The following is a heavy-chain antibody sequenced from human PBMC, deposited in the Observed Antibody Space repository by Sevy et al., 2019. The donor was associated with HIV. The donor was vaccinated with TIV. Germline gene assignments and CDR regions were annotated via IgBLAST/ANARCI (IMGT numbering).Heavy chain of an antibody. J-gene: IGHJ4*02. Sequence: KQSETLSLTCTVSGGSISNNNYYWGWIRQSPGKGLEWIGTINYSGSTDYNPSLKSRVTISVDTSKNQFSLKLSSVTAADTAVYYCARHALFTIFGVVIDPKMYYFDYWGQGTQVTVSS. CDR1: GGSISNNNYY. V-gene: IGHV4-39*01. CDR2: INYSGST. D-gene: IGHD3-3*01. CDR3: ARHALFTIFGVVIDPKMYYFDY.